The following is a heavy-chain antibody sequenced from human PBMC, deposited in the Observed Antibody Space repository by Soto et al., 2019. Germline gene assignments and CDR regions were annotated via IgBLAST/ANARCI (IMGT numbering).Heavy chain of an antibody. CDR1: GFTFNMYG. Sequence: PGGSLRLSCVVSGFTFNMYGMNWVRRAPGKGLEWVSFLSGSGGGTYYADSVKGRFTISRDNSKNTLYLQMNSLRAEDTAVYYCATLGPARLLASWGQGTLVTVSS. J-gene: IGHJ4*02. D-gene: IGHD1-26*01. CDR3: ATLGPARLLAS. V-gene: IGHV3-23*01. CDR2: LSGSGGGT.